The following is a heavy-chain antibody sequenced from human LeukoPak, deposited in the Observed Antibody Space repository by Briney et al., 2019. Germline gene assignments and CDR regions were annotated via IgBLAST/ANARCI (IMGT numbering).Heavy chain of an antibody. J-gene: IGHJ4*02. CDR3: ARERVSGYLGYFDY. V-gene: IGHV3-21*01. D-gene: IGHD3-22*01. Sequence: PGGSLRLSCAASGFTFSSYSMNWVRQAPGKGLEWVSSISSSSSYIYYADSVKGRFTISRDNAKNSLYLQMNSLRAEDTAVYYCARERVSGYLGYFDYWGQGTLVTVSS. CDR2: ISSSSSYI. CDR1: GFTFSSYS.